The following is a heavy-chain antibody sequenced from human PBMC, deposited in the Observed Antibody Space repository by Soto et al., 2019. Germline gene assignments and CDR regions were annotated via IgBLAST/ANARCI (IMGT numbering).Heavy chain of an antibody. CDR1: GYTFSNYG. CDR3: ARDPDYIIDY. D-gene: IGHD4-17*01. Sequence: ASVKVSCKASGYTFSNYGISWVRQAPGQGLEWMGWISTYNGNTNFARKLQGRVTLTTDTFPSTAYMELRSLRSDDTAVYYCARDPDYIIDYWAQGTQVTVSS. V-gene: IGHV1-18*01. J-gene: IGHJ4*02. CDR2: ISTYNGNT.